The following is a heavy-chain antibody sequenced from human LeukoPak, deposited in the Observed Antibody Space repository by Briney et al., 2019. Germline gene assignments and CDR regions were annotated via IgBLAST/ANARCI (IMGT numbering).Heavy chain of an antibody. CDR3: ARYSSTVVTPRSVWYFDL. Sequence: KPSETLSLTCTVSGGSISSSSYYWGWIRQPPGKGLEWIGSIYYSGSTYYNPSLKSRVTISVDTSKNQFSLKLSSVTAADTAVYYCARYSSTVVTPRSVWYFDLWGRGTLVTVSS. CDR1: GGSISSSSYY. D-gene: IGHD4-23*01. J-gene: IGHJ2*01. V-gene: IGHV4-39*07. CDR2: IYYSGST.